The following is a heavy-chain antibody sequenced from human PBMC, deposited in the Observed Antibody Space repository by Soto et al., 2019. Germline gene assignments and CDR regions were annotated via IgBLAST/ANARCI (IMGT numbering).Heavy chain of an antibody. CDR1: GYTFTSYG. D-gene: IGHD4-17*01. V-gene: IGHV1-18*01. CDR2: ISAYNGNT. J-gene: IGHJ4*02. Sequence: ASVKVSCKASGYTFTSYGISWVRQAPGQGLEWMGWISAYNGNTNYAQKLQGRVTMTTDTSTSTAYMELRSLRSDDTAVYYCAASNSDYGDFNYFDYWGPGTLVTVSS. CDR3: AASNSDYGDFNYFDY.